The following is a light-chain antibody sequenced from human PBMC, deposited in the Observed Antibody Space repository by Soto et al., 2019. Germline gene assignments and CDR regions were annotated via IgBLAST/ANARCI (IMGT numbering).Light chain of an antibody. Sequence: EIVLTQSPGTLSLSPGERATLSCRASQSVSSSYLAWYQQKPGQAPRLLIYGASSRATGIPDRFNGSGSGKHFSLTISRLEPKDFGVDFHQQYGCSSPYTFGPGTKLEIK. CDR2: GAS. CDR1: QSVSSSY. CDR3: QQYGCSSPYT. V-gene: IGKV3-20*01. J-gene: IGKJ2*01.